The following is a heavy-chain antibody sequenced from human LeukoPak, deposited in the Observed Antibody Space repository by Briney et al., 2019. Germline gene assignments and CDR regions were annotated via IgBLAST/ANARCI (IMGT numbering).Heavy chain of an antibody. J-gene: IGHJ4*02. V-gene: IGHV3-7*01. CDR3: FPGGNAADY. CDR2: INPDGSQR. CDR1: EFTFSSYW. Sequence: PGGSLRLSCAASEFTFSSYWMNWARQAPGKGLEWVADINPDGSQRKYVDSVKGRFTISRDNAKKSMYLQMNSLSADDTAVYCCFPGGNAADYWGQGTLVTVSS. D-gene: IGHD3-16*01.